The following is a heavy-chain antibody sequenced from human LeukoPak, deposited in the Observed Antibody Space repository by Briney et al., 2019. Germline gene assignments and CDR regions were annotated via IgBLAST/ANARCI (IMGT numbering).Heavy chain of an antibody. Sequence: GASVKVSCKASGYTFTGYYMHWVRQAPGQGLEWMGWLNPNSGDSNYAQKFQGRVSMTRDSSISTAYMDLSDLRSDDTAVYSCAGGRNIEMTTMSGGSDYWGQGTLVTVSS. CDR2: LNPNSGDS. CDR3: AGGRNIEMTTMSGGSDY. J-gene: IGHJ4*02. V-gene: IGHV1-2*02. CDR1: GYTFTGYY. D-gene: IGHD5-24*01.